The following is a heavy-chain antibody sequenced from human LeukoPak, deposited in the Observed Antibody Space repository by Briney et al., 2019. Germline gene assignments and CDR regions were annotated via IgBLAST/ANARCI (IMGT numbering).Heavy chain of an antibody. CDR3: AKRGVVIRGILVIGYHTEAYHYDH. V-gene: IGHV3-23*01. Sequence: GGSLRLSCVVSGFSLSNYAMSWVRQAPGRGLEWVSYADSVKGRFTISRDNSLNTVYLQMNSLRAEDTAVYFCAKRGVVIRGILVIGYHTEAYHYDHWGQGTLVTVSS. J-gene: IGHJ4*02. CDR1: GFSLSNYA. D-gene: IGHD3-10*01.